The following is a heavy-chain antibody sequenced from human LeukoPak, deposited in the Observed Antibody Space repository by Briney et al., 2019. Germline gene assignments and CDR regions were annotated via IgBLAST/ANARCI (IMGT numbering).Heavy chain of an antibody. CDR1: GGSISSGDYY. CDR2: IYYSGST. CDR3: ARDLGGERQLVPENAFDI. J-gene: IGHJ3*02. D-gene: IGHD6-13*01. Sequence: SQTLSLTCTVSGGSISSGDYYWSWIRQPPGKGLEWIGYIYYSGSTYYNPSLKSRVTISVDTSKNQFSLKLSSVTAADTAVYYCARDLGGERQLVPENAFDIWGQGTMVTVSS. V-gene: IGHV4-30-4*01.